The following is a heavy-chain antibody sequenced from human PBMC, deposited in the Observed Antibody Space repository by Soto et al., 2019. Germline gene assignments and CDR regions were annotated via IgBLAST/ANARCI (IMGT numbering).Heavy chain of an antibody. Sequence: SVKVSCKASGYTFTGYYMHWVRQAPAQGLEWMGWINPNSGGTNYAQKFQGWVTMTRDTSISTAYMELSRLRSDDTAVYYCASTASYSSGWTPWAFDIWGQGTMVTVSS. CDR1: GYTFTGYY. CDR3: ASTASYSSGWTPWAFDI. J-gene: IGHJ3*02. CDR2: INPNSGGT. D-gene: IGHD6-25*01. V-gene: IGHV1-2*04.